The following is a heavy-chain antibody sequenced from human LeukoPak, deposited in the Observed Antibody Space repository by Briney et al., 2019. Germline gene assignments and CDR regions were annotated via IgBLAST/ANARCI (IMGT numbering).Heavy chain of an antibody. J-gene: IGHJ6*02. CDR2: IYTSGST. CDR1: GGSISSYY. D-gene: IGHD3-3*01. Sequence: SETLSLTCTVSGGSISSYYWSWIRQPAGRGLEWTGRIYTSGSTNYNPSLKSRVTMSVDTSKNQFSLKLSSVTAADTAVYYCARDAPTYYDFWSGYYYGMDVWGQGTTVTVSS. V-gene: IGHV4-4*07. CDR3: ARDAPTYYDFWSGYYYGMDV.